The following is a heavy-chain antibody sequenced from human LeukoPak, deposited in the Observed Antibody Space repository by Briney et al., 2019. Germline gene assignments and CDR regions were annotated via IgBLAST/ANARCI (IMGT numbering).Heavy chain of an antibody. CDR1: GYSFTSYW. CDR3: ARIGYSYGYFAF. J-gene: IGHJ4*02. D-gene: IGHD5-18*01. Sequence: ESPKISFKGSGYSFTSYWIGWVRQMPGKGLELMGIIYPSDSDTTYRPSFQGQVTISADQSISPAYLQWSSLKASDTAMFYCARIGYSYGYFAFWGQGTLVTVSS. V-gene: IGHV5-51*01. CDR2: IYPSDSDT.